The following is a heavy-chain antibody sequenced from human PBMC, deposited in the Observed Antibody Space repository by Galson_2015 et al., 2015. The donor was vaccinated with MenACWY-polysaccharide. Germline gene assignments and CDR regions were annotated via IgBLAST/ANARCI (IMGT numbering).Heavy chain of an antibody. CDR3: ARGGKYYYDSSGYLNWFDP. J-gene: IGHJ5*02. Sequence: VKVSCKASGYTFSSYDINWVRQTTGQGLEWMGWMNPNSGNTGYAQKFQGRVTMTRNTSISIAYMELSSLRSEDTAVYYCARGGKYYYDSSGYLNWFDPWGQGTLVLVSS. D-gene: IGHD3-22*01. CDR1: GYTFSSYD. V-gene: IGHV1-8*01. CDR2: MNPNSGNT.